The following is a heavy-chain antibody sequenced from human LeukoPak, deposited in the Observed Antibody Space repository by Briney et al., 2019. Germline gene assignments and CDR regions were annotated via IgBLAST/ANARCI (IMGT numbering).Heavy chain of an antibody. CDR3: AGHGAGATRIDY. V-gene: IGHV4-59*01. CDR1: GGSISSYY. J-gene: IGHJ4*02. D-gene: IGHD1-26*01. CDR2: IYYSGST. Sequence: PSETLSLTCTVSGGSISSYYWSWIRQPPGKGLEWIGYIYYSGSTNYNPSLKSRVTISVDTSKNQFSLKLSSVTAADTAVYYCAGHGAGATRIDYWGQGTLVTVSS.